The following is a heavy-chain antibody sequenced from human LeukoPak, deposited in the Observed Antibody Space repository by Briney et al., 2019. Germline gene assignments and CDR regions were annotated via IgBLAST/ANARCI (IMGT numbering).Heavy chain of an antibody. CDR3: ARHSSLVVVAHRRHWFDP. Sequence: SETLSLTCAVYGGSFRGYYWSWIRQPPGKGLEWIGEINHSGSTNYNPSLKSRVTISVDTSKNQFSLKLSSVTAADTAVYYCARHSSLVVVAHRRHWFDPWGQGTLVTVSS. CDR2: INHSGST. D-gene: IGHD2-15*01. J-gene: IGHJ5*02. V-gene: IGHV4-34*01. CDR1: GGSFRGYY.